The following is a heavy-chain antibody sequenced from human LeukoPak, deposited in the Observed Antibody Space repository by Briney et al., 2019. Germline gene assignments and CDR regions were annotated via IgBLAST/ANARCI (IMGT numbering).Heavy chain of an antibody. CDR3: ARAMGEWLGVVGTGYGMDV. J-gene: IGHJ6*02. D-gene: IGHD3-16*01. CDR2: IIPILGIA. CDR1: GGTFSSYA. Sequence: SVKVSCKASGGTFSSYAISWVRQAPGQGLEWMGRIIPILGIANYAQKFQGRVTITADKSTSTAYMELSSLRSEDTAVYYCARAMGEWLGVVGTGYGMDVWGQGTTVTVSS. V-gene: IGHV1-69*04.